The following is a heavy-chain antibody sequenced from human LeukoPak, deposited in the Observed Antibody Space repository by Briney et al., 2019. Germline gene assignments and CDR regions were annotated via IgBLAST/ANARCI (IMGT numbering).Heavy chain of an antibody. CDR2: INPNSGGT. Sequence: ASVKVSCKASGYTFTGYYMHWVRQAPGQGLGWMGWINPNSGGTNYAQKFQGRVTMTRDTSISTAYMELSRLRSDDTAVYYCARDLASSIAARLSFDYWGQGTLVTVYS. V-gene: IGHV1-2*02. J-gene: IGHJ4*02. CDR3: ARDLASSIAARLSFDY. CDR1: GYTFTGYY. D-gene: IGHD6-6*01.